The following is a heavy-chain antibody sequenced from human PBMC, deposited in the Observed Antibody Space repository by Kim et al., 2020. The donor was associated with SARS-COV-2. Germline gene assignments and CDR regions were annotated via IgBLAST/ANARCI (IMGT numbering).Heavy chain of an antibody. V-gene: IGHV3-66*01. Sequence: AASGKGRFTISRDNSKNSLYLQMNSRRAEDTAVYYWARGGNSSGWYYFDYWGQGTLVTVSS. J-gene: IGHJ4*02. CDR3: ARGGNSSGWYYFDY. D-gene: IGHD6-19*01.